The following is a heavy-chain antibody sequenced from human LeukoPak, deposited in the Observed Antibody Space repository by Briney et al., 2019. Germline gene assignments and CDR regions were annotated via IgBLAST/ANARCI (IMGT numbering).Heavy chain of an antibody. J-gene: IGHJ3*02. V-gene: IGHV3-74*01. CDR1: GFTFSNYW. D-gene: IGHD7-27*01. CDR3: ARDLNWGASDI. CDR2: VNTDGTTT. Sequence: GGSLRHSCAASGFTFSNYWMHWVRQAPGEGLVWVSCVNTDGTTTYYADSVKGRFTISRDNAKNTLSLQMNSLGAEDTAVYFCARDLNWGASDIWGQGTMVTVSS.